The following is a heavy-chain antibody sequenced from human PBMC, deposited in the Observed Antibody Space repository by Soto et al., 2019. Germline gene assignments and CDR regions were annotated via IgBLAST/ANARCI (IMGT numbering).Heavy chain of an antibody. CDR1: GCTLTELS. CDR2: FDPEDGET. V-gene: IGHV1-24*01. D-gene: IGHD3-10*01. Sequence: GAAVKVSCKVSGCTLTELSMHWVRQAPGKGLEGMGGFDPEDGETIYAQKFQGRVTMTEDTSTDTAYMELSSLRSEDTAVYYCATALYGPNWFDPWGQGTQVTVSS. CDR3: ATALYGPNWFDP. J-gene: IGHJ5*02.